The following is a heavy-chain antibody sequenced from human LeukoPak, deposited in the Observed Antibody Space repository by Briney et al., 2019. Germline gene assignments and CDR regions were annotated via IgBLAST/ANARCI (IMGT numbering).Heavy chain of an antibody. Sequence: GGSLRLSCVVSGFTFSNYAMSWVRQAPGKGLEWVSAISGSGGSIYYADSVKGRFTISRDNSKNTLYLQMNNLRAEDTAVYYCAKTPIYDSGWFDPWGQGTLVTVSS. V-gene: IGHV3-23*01. CDR3: AKTPIYDSGWFDP. CDR1: GFTFSNYA. J-gene: IGHJ5*02. CDR2: ISGSGGSI. D-gene: IGHD3-22*01.